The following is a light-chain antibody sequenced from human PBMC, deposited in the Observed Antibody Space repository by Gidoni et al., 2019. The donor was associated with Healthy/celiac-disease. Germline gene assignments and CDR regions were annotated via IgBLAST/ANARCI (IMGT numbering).Light chain of an antibody. J-gene: IGKJ4*01. CDR3: QRTYNAPLT. Sequence: DLPLTPSPSSLSASVGDRVTITCRVSQCISSYLKCDRQKPGKVPKLLIYSASNLQYGVPSRFSCMGAGTDFTLTISSLQPEDVATYYGQRTYNAPLTFGGGTKVEIK. CDR1: QCISSY. CDR2: SAS. V-gene: IGKV1-27*01.